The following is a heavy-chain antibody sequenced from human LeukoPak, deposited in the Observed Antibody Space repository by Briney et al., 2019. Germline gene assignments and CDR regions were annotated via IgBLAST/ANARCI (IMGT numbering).Heavy chain of an antibody. V-gene: IGHV3-48*01. CDR2: ISSSSSTI. Sequence: PGGSLRLSCAASGSTFSSYSMNWVRQAPGKGLEWVSYISSSSSTIYYADSVKGRFTISRDNAKNSLYLQMNSLRAEDTAVYYCARELIEPTYYYDSSGYSPVDYWGQGTLVTVSS. D-gene: IGHD3-22*01. J-gene: IGHJ4*02. CDR3: ARELIEPTYYYDSSGYSPVDY. CDR1: GSTFSSYS.